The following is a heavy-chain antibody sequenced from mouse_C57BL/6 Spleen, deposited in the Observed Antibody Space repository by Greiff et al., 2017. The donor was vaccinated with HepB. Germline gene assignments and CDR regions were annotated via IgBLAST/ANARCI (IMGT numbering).Heavy chain of an antibody. CDR2: IYPGDGDT. Sequence: VQLQQSGPELVKPGASVKISCKASGYAFSSSWMNWVKQRPGKGLEWIGRIYPGDGDTNYNGKFKGKATLTADKSSSTAYMQLSSLTSEDSAVYFCARSGDGYCPYYFDYWGQGTTLTVSS. CDR3: ARSGDGYCPYYFDY. J-gene: IGHJ2*01. CDR1: GYAFSSSW. V-gene: IGHV1-82*01. D-gene: IGHD2-3*01.